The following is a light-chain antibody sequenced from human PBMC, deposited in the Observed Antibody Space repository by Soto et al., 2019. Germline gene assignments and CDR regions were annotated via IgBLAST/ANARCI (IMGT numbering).Light chain of an antibody. CDR3: QQYGSSGT. V-gene: IGKV3-20*01. CDR2: GAS. CDR1: QSVSNNY. J-gene: IGKJ1*01. Sequence: ESVLTQSPSTLSLSPGPRSTLPCRASQSVSNNYLAWYQQKPGQAPRILIYGASNRATGIPDRFSGSGSGTDFTLTISRLEPEDFAVYYCQQYGSSGTFGQGTKVDIK.